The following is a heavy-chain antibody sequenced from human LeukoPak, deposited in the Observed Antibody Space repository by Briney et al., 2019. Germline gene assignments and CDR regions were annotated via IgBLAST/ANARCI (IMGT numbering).Heavy chain of an antibody. CDR1: EYTFNDYY. CDR3: TRTNPQLGRRDFFDL. Sequence: ASVKVSCKAPEYTFNDYYIHWVRQAPGQGLEWLGWMNPNSGRADSAQKFQGRVTMTSDTSITTAYMDLTSLTSDDTAVHYCTRTNPQLGRRDFFDLWGQGTLVIVSS. D-gene: IGHD6-6*01. J-gene: IGHJ4*02. CDR2: MNPNSGRA. V-gene: IGHV1-2*02.